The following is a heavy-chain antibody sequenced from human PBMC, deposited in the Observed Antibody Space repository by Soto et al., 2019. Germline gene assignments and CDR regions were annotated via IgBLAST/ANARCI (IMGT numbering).Heavy chain of an antibody. D-gene: IGHD2-15*01. CDR3: ARRGGYCSGYHYYYYVMDV. V-gene: IGHV5-51*01. CDR2: IYPGDSDT. Sequence: GESLRISWKGSGYSFTSYWIGWVRKMPGKGLEWMGIIYPGDSDTRYSPSFQGQVTISADKSISTAYLQWSSLKASDTAMYYYARRGGYCSGYHYYYYVMDVWGHGTTVTVSS. J-gene: IGHJ6*02. CDR1: GYSFTSYW.